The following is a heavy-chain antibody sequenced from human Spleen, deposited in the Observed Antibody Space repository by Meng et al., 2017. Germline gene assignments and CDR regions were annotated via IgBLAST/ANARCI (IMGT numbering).Heavy chain of an antibody. J-gene: IGHJ5*02. Sequence: GESLKISCAASGFTFSNYKMLWVRQAPGKGLVWVSRINSDGTTTTYADSVRGRFTISRDNAKDTLYLQMNSLRAEDTAVYYCARDLPKSGSGSYYNGDAWGQGTLVTVSS. D-gene: IGHD3-10*01. CDR3: ARDLPKSGSGSYYNGDA. CDR1: GFTFSNYK. V-gene: IGHV3-74*01. CDR2: INSDGTTT.